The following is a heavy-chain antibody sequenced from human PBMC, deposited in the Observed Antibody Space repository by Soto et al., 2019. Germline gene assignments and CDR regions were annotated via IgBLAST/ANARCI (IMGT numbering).Heavy chain of an antibody. Sequence: EVQLVESGGGLVKPGGSLRLSCAASGFTFSSYSMNWVRQAPGKGLEWVSSISSSSSYIYYADSVKGRFTISRDNAKNSLYLQMNSLRAEDTAVYYCASTSFEAAAAPARYNWFDPWGQGTLVTVSS. J-gene: IGHJ5*02. CDR3: ASTSFEAAAAPARYNWFDP. CDR1: GFTFSSYS. CDR2: ISSSSSYI. D-gene: IGHD2-2*01. V-gene: IGHV3-21*01.